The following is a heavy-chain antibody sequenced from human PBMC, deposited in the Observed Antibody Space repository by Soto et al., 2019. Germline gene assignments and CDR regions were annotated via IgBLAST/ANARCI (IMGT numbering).Heavy chain of an antibody. Sequence: GGSLRLSCAASAFTFKNHWMSWVRQAQGKGLEWVANIKQDGSEKYYVDSVKGRFTISRDNAKNSLYLQMNSLRAEDTAVYYCARDSGYSSGWDDAFDIWGQGTMVTVSS. CDR2: IKQDGSEK. CDR3: ARDSGYSSGWDDAFDI. D-gene: IGHD6-19*01. CDR1: AFTFKNHW. V-gene: IGHV3-7*04. J-gene: IGHJ3*02.